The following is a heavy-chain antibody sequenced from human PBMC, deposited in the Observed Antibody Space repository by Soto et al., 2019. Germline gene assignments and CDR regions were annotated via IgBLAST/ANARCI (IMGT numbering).Heavy chain of an antibody. CDR1: GYTFTSYY. CDR3: ARRLRSSYGMDV. Sequence: ASVKVSCKASGYTFTSYYMHWVRQAPGQGLEWMGWINPNSGGTNYAQKFQGRVTMTRDTSISTAYMELSRLRSDDTAVYYCARRLRSSYGMDVWGQGTTVTVSS. J-gene: IGHJ6*02. V-gene: IGHV1-2*02. D-gene: IGHD3-3*01. CDR2: INPNSGGT.